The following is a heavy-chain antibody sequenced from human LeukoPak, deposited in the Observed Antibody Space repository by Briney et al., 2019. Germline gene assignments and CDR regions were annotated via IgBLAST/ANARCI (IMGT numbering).Heavy chain of an antibody. D-gene: IGHD3-22*01. J-gene: IGHJ4*02. V-gene: IGHV3-15*01. Sequence: PGGSLRLSCAASGFTFSNAWMSWVRQAPGKGLEWVGRINSKTDGGTTDYAAPVKGRFTISRDDSKNTLYLQMNSLKTEDTAVYYCTTDRSYYDSSGYQEYYFDYWGQGTLVTVSS. CDR1: GFTFSNAW. CDR2: INSKTDGGTT. CDR3: TTDRSYYDSSGYQEYYFDY.